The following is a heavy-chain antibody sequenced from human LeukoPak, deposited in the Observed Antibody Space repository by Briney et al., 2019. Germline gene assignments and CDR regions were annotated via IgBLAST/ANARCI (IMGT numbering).Heavy chain of an antibody. D-gene: IGHD3-10*01. Sequence: PGGSLRLSCAASGFTFSSYEMNWVRQAPGKGLEWVSYIGNSGRTIYYADSLKGRFTISRDNAKNSLYLQMNSLRAEDTAVYYCARMRYGSGSDFDYWGQGTLATVSS. CDR1: GFTFSSYE. CDR2: IGNSGRTI. J-gene: IGHJ4*02. V-gene: IGHV3-48*03. CDR3: ARMRYGSGSDFDY.